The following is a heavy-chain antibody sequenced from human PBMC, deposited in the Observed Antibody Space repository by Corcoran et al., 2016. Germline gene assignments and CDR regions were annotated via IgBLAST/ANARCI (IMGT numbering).Heavy chain of an antibody. Sequence: QEQLQESGPGLVKPSETLSLTCTVSGGSVSSGRYYWTWIRQPPGKGLEYIGYIYYTGSTNYNPSLKSRVTISVETSKNQFSLRLNSVTAADTAVYYCAVEMATSNDAFDVWGQGTMVTVSS. J-gene: IGHJ3*01. CDR3: AVEMATSNDAFDV. CDR2: IYYTGST. CDR1: GGSVSSGRYY. V-gene: IGHV4-61*01. D-gene: IGHD5-12*01.